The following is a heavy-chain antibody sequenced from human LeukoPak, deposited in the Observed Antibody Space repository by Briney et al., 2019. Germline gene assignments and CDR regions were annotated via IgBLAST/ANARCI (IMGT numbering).Heavy chain of an antibody. V-gene: IGHV1-18*01. Sequence: GASVKVSCKTSGYTFTNYGISWVRQAPGQGLEWMGWISGYNGTPRYAQKVQGRVTMTTDTSTNTAYMEVNSLRSDDTAIYYCARDPSLPVAGIRLFDYWGQGTLVFVSS. D-gene: IGHD2-2*01. CDR3: ARDPSLPVAGIRLFDY. CDR2: ISGYNGTP. J-gene: IGHJ4*02. CDR1: GYTFTNYG.